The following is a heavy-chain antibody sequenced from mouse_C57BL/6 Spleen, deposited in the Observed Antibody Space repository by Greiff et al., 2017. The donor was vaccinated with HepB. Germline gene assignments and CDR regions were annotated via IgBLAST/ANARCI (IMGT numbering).Heavy chain of an antibody. CDR3: TTLYDYGSSYGWYFDV. CDR1: GFNIKDYY. V-gene: IGHV14-1*01. Sequence: VQLKESGAELVRPGASVKLSCTASGFNIKDYYMHWVKQRPEQGLEWIGRIDPEDGDTEYAPKFQGQATMTADTSSNTAYLQLSSLTSEDTAVYYCTTLYDYGSSYGWYFDVWGTGTTVTVSS. D-gene: IGHD1-1*01. J-gene: IGHJ1*03. CDR2: IDPEDGDT.